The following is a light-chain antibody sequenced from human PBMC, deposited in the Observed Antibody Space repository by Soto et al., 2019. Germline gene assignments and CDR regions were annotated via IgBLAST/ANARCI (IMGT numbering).Light chain of an antibody. CDR3: SSYTSSNTYV. J-gene: IGLJ1*01. CDR1: SVDVGGFEY. CDR2: DVN. V-gene: IGLV2-14*03. Sequence: QSVLTQPASVSGSPGQSIAISRTGTSVDVGGFEYVSWYQQHPGKVPKLMIYDVNNRPSGVSNRFSGSKSGNTASLTISGLQAEDEADYFCSSYTSSNTYVFGTGTKVTVL.